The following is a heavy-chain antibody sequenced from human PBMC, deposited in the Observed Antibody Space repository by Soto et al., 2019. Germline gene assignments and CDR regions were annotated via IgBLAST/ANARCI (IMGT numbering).Heavy chain of an antibody. V-gene: IGHV1-69*01. CDR1: AGTFSSSS. Sequence: SLKVSFKSSAGTFSSSSISWVRQAPGQGLEWMCRDLPTCGTPNYAQKVQGRVSLTADESTSTAYVELSSRRYADTAVYYCARLIAVDGTSWFEPWRYRPLVTVSS. D-gene: IGHD6-19*01. J-gene: IGHJ5*02. CDR2: DLPTCGTP. CDR3: ARLIAVDGTSWFEP.